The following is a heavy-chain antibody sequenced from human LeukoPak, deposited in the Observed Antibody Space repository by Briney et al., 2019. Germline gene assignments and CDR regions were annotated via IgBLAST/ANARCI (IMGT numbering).Heavy chain of an antibody. CDR1: GFTFSNYN. V-gene: IGHV3-48*01. Sequence: GGSLRLSCAASGFTFSNYNMNWVRQAPGKGLEWVSYISSSSSAIYYADSVKGRFIISRDNSKNTVYLQMNSLSAEDAAVYYCVKDDGWVQYANWGQGTLVTVSS. D-gene: IGHD5-24*01. CDR3: VKDDGWVQYAN. CDR2: ISSSSSAI. J-gene: IGHJ4*02.